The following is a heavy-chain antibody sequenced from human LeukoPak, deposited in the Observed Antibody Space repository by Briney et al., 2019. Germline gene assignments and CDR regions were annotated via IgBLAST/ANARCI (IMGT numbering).Heavy chain of an antibody. CDR1: GGSFSGYY. CDR2: INHSGST. D-gene: IGHD3-3*01. CDR3: ARRHYDFWSKWFDP. Sequence: SETLSLTCAVYGGSFSGYYWSWIRQPPGKGLEWIVEINHSGSTNYNPSLKSRVTISVDTSKNQFSLKLSSVTAADTAVYYCARRHYDFWSKWFDPWGQGTLVTVSS. V-gene: IGHV4-34*01. J-gene: IGHJ5*02.